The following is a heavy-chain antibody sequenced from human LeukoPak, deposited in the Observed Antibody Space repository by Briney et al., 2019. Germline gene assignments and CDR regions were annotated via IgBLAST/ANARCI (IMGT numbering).Heavy chain of an antibody. V-gene: IGHV4-34*01. CDR3: ARGIRRLVQEKRTKRPALYYFDY. Sequence: PSETLSLTCAVYGGSFSGYYWSWIRQPPGKGLEWIGEINHSGSTNYNPSLKSRVTISVDTSKNQFSLKLSSVTAADTAVYYCARGIRRLVQEKRTKRPALYYFDYWGQGTLVTVSS. J-gene: IGHJ4*02. D-gene: IGHD6-19*01. CDR1: GGSFSGYY. CDR2: INHSGST.